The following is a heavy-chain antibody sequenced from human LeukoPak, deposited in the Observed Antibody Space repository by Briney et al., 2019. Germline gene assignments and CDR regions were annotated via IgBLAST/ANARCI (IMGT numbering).Heavy chain of an antibody. CDR1: GFTFDDYA. D-gene: IGHD1-26*01. V-gene: IGHV3-9*01. CDR3: AKEPRGAIYYYGMDV. Sequence: GRSLRLSCAASGFTFDDYAMHWVRQAPGKGLEWVSGISWNSGSIGYADSVKGRFTISRDNAKNYLYLQMNSLRAEDTALYYCAKEPRGAIYYYGMDVWGQGTTVTVSS. J-gene: IGHJ6*02. CDR2: ISWNSGSI.